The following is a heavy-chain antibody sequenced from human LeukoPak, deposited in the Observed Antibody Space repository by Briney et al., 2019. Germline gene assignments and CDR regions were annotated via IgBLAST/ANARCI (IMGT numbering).Heavy chain of an antibody. CDR1: GGSISSYY. D-gene: IGHD3-3*01. Sequence: SETLSLTCTVSGGSISSYYWSWIRQPAGKGLEWIGRIYTSGSTNYNPSLKSRVTMSVDTSKNQFSLKLSSVTAADTAVYYCARYNERDFWSGGSWFDPWGQGTLVTVSS. CDR2: IYTSGST. V-gene: IGHV4-4*07. J-gene: IGHJ5*02. CDR3: ARYNERDFWSGGSWFDP.